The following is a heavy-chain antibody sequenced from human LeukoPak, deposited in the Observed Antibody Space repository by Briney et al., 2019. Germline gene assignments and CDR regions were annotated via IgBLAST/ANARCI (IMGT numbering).Heavy chain of an antibody. J-gene: IGHJ6*03. V-gene: IGHV4-61*02. CDR2: IYTSGST. D-gene: IGHD2-2*01. CDR3: ARDPRILYCSSTSCQGDYYYMDV. CDR1: GGSISSGSYY. Sequence: SQTLSLTCTVSGGSISSGSYYWSWIRQPAGKGLEWIGRIYTSGSTNYNPSLKSRVTISVDTSKNPCSLKLSSVTAADTAVYYCARDPRILYCSSTSCQGDYYYMDVWGKGTTVTVSS.